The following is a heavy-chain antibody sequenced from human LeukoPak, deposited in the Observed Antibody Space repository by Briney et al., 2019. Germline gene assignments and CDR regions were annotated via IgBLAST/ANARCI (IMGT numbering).Heavy chain of an antibody. CDR1: GGSISSYY. D-gene: IGHD4-23*01. CDR3: ARELVDGGNSYYFDY. J-gene: IGHJ4*02. V-gene: IGHV4-59*12. Sequence: SETLSLTCTVSGGSISSYYWGWIRQPPGKGLEWIGYIYYSGSTNYNPSLKSRVTISVDTSKNQFSLKLSSVTAADTAVYYCARELVDGGNSYYFDYWGQGTLVTVSS. CDR2: IYYSGST.